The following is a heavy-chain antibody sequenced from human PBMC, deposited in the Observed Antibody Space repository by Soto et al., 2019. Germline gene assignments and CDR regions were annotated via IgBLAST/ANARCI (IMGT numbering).Heavy chain of an antibody. J-gene: IGHJ5*02. V-gene: IGHV1-18*04. CDR3: AREDFGRSCHNTVCPNWFDP. D-gene: IGHD3-3*01. Sequence: ASVKVSCKASGYNFGSYTITWMRQAPGQGLEWLGWISPYNGHTKYAQRFQGRVAMTTDTSTDTAYLEITGLRSDDTAVYYCAREDFGRSCHNTVCPNWFDPWGQGTPVTVSS. CDR1: GYNFGSYT. CDR2: ISPYNGHT.